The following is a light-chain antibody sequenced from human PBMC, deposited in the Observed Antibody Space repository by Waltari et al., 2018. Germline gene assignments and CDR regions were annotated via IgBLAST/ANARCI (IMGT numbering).Light chain of an antibody. CDR1: QSVSTN. J-gene: IGKJ2*01. V-gene: IGKV3-15*01. CDR2: GAS. CDR3: QQYNNWPET. Sequence: DIVMTHSPATLSVSPGERATLSCRASQSVSTNLAWYQQKPGQPPRLLIYGASARSTGVPARFRVSGSGKEYTLTISSLKSEDFAIYYCQQYNNWPETFGQGTKLEIK.